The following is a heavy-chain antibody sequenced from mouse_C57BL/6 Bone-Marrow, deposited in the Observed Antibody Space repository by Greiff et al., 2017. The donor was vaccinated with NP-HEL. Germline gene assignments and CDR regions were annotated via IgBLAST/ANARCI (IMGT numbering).Heavy chain of an antibody. Sequence: QVQLQQPGAELVMPGASVKLSCKASGYTFTSYWMHWVKQRPGQGLEWIGEIDPSDSYTKYNQKFKGQSTLTVDKSSRTAYMQLSSLTSEDSAVYYCAREDGYYGFAYWGQGTLVTVSA. J-gene: IGHJ3*01. CDR1: GYTFTSYW. D-gene: IGHD2-3*01. CDR3: AREDGYYGFAY. CDR2: IDPSDSYT. V-gene: IGHV1-69*01.